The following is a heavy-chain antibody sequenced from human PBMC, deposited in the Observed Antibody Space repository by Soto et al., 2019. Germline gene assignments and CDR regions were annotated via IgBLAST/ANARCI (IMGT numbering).Heavy chain of an antibody. CDR2: VHGGGST. J-gene: IGHJ4*02. CDR1: GFTVSNNH. D-gene: IGHD3-16*01. V-gene: IGHV3-53*01. CDR3: AGRLTTAASLDY. Sequence: VQLVESGGGLIQPGGSLRLSCAASGFTVSNNHMTWVRQAAGKGLELVSFVHGGGSTSYADSVKGRITISRDNSKNTLFLQMDTLRAEDAAIYCCAGRLTTAASLDYWGRGTLVTVSS.